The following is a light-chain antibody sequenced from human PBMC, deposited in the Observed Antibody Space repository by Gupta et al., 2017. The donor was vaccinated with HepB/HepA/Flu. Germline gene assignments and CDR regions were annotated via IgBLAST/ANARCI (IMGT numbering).Light chain of an antibody. J-gene: IGKJ1*01. CDR1: QSLLHSNGYNY. CDR2: LGS. V-gene: IGKV2-28*01. Sequence: DIVMTQSPLSLPVTPGEPASISCRSSQSLLHSNGYNYLDWYLQKPGQSPQLLIYLGSNRASGVPDRFSGSGSGTDFTLKIRRVEAEDVGVYYCMQALQTPRTFGQGTKVETK. CDR3: MQALQTPRT.